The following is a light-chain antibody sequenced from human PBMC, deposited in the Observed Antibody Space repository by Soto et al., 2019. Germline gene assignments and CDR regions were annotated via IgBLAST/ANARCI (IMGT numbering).Light chain of an antibody. CDR2: GAS. J-gene: IGKJ4*01. CDR3: QQYGSSPPLT. V-gene: IGKV3-20*01. Sequence: EIVLTQSPGTLSLSPGERATLSCRASQSVSSSYLAWYQQKPGQAPRLLSYGASSRATGSPDRFSGSGSGTDFTLTISRLEPEDFAVYYCQQYGSSPPLTFGGGTKVEIK. CDR1: QSVSSSY.